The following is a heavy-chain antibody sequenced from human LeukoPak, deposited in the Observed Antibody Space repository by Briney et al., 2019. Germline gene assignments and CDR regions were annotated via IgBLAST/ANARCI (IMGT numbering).Heavy chain of an antibody. CDR2: IIPIFGTA. V-gene: IGHV1-69*13. D-gene: IGHD4-17*01. Sequence: GTSVKFCCKASGGTFSSYAISWVRQAPGQGLEWMGGIIPIFGTANYAQKFQCRVTITSDESTRTAYLGRSSLSSEATAVYYCARATVTTYNFFDLWARGTVVSVS. CDR1: GGTFSSYA. J-gene: IGHJ5*02. CDR3: ARATVTTYNFFDL.